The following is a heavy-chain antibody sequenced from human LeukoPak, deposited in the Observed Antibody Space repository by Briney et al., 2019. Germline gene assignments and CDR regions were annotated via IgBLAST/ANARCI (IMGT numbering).Heavy chain of an antibody. V-gene: IGHV2-5*02. CDR2: IYWDDDK. J-gene: IGHJ5*02. CDR3: AHRRPITMVRGVPYNWFDP. D-gene: IGHD3-10*01. CDR1: GFSLSTSGVG. Sequence: SGPTLVNPTQTLTLTCTFSGFSLSTSGVGVGWIRQPPGKALEWLAFIYWDDDKRYSPSLKSRLTITKDTSKNQVVLTMTNMDPVDTATYYCAHRRPITMVRGVPYNWFDPWGQGTLVTVSS.